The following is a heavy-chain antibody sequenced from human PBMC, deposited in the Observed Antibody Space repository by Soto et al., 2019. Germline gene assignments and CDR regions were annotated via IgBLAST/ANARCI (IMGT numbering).Heavy chain of an antibody. CDR1: GGSISSGGYY. J-gene: IGHJ3*02. D-gene: IGHD2-2*01. CDR2: IYYSGST. CDR3: ARDPGCSSTSYYAFDI. V-gene: IGHV4-31*03. Sequence: SETLSLTCTVSGGSISSGGYYWSWIRQHPGKGLEWIGYIYYSGSTYYNPSLKSRVTISVDTSKNQFSLKLSSVTAADMAVYYCARDPGCSSTSYYAFDIWGQGTMVTVS.